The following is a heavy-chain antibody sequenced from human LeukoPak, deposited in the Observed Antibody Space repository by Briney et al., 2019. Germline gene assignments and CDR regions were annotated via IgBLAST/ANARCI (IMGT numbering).Heavy chain of an antibody. V-gene: IGHV1-18*01. CDR2: TNIYNDNT. J-gene: IGHJ6*03. CDR3: ARAASWSPIGDSYYYMDV. D-gene: IGHD6-13*01. Sequence: ASVKVSCKASGYTFTSYGISWVRQAPGKGLEWMGWTNIYNDNTDYAQRLQGRVTMTTDTSTSTAYMELRSLRSDDTAVYYCARAASWSPIGDSYYYMDVWGKGTTVAISS. CDR1: GYTFTSYG.